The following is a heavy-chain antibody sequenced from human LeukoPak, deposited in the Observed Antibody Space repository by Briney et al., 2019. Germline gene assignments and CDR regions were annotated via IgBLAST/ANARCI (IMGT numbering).Heavy chain of an antibody. CDR2: IYYSGST. CDR1: GGSISSGDYY. J-gene: IGHJ4*02. D-gene: IGHD6-13*01. Sequence: SQTLSLTCTVSGGSISSGDYYWSWIRQPPGKGLEWIGYIYYSGSTYYNPSLKSRVTISVDTSKNQFSLKLSSVTAAGTAVYYCTRDLSSAWFYYWGQGTLVTVSS. CDR3: TRDLSSAWFYY. V-gene: IGHV4-30-4*08.